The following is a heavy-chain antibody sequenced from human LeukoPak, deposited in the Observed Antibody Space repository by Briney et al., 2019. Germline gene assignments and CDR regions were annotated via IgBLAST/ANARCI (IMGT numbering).Heavy chain of an antibody. J-gene: IGHJ5*02. D-gene: IGHD2-15*01. V-gene: IGHV4-61*02. CDR3: VAWYNWFDP. Sequence: SQTLSLTCTVSGGSISSGSYYWSWIRQPAGKGLEWIGRIYTSGSTNYNPSLKSRVTISVGTSKNQFSLKLSSVTAADTAVYYCVAWYNWFDPWGQGTLVTVSS. CDR1: GGSISSGSYY. CDR2: IYTSGST.